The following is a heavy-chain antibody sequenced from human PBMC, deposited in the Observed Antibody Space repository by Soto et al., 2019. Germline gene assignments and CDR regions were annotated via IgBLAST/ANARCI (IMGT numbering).Heavy chain of an antibody. J-gene: IGHJ4*02. CDR3: AKGFLPRPTFSDY. CDR2: IRYGGSNT. V-gene: IGHV3-33*06. D-gene: IGHD3-16*01. CDR1: GSIFRGYG. Sequence: GGSLRLSCAASGSIFRGYGMHWVRQAPGKGLEWVAAIRYGGSNTNYADSVMGRFTISRDNSENTLYLQMNSLRAEDTAVYYCAKGFLPRPTFSDYWGQGTLVTVSS.